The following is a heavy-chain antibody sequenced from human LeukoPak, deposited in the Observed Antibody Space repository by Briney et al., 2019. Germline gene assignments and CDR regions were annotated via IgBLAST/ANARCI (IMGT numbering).Heavy chain of an antibody. CDR3: ARRITMVRGVTGGVDY. CDR1: GYTFTSYG. V-gene: IGHV1-18*01. CDR2: ISAYNGNT. J-gene: IGHJ4*02. D-gene: IGHD3-10*01. Sequence: ASVKVSCKASGYTFTSYGISWVRQAPGQGLEWMGWISAYNGNTNYAQKLQGRVTMTTGTSTSTAYMELRSLRSDDTAVYYCARRITMVRGVTGGVDYWGQGTLVTVSS.